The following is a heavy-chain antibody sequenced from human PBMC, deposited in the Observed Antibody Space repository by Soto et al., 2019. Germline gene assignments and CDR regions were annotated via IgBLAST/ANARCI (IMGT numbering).Heavy chain of an antibody. Sequence: SETLSLTCTVSGASISGFYCSWIRKSAGKGLEWIGRIYGTGTTDYNPSLKGRVMMSVDTSKKQFSLKLRSVTAADTAVYYCVRDGTTTLRDWFDPWGQGISVTVSS. CDR2: IYGTGTT. V-gene: IGHV4-4*07. CDR3: VRDGTTTLRDWFDP. J-gene: IGHJ5*02. D-gene: IGHD1-1*01. CDR1: GASISGFY.